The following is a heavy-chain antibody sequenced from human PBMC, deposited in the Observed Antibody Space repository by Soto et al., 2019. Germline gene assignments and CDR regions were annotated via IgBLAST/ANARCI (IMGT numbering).Heavy chain of an antibody. J-gene: IGHJ4*02. CDR2: INPSGGTT. Sequence: ASEKVSCKASGYTFTRYNVHWVRQAPGQGLEWMAIINPSGGTTYYVQKFEGRVTLTTDTSTSTVYMELSSLRSDDTAVYYCARVRGGGSEYFFDYWGQGTLVTVSS. CDR1: GYTFTRYN. D-gene: IGHD2-15*01. CDR3: ARVRGGGSEYFFDY. V-gene: IGHV1-46*01.